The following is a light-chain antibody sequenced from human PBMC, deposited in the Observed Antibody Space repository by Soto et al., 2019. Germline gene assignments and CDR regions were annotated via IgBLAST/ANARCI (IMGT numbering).Light chain of an antibody. J-gene: IGLJ2*01. Sequence: QSALPQPASVSGSHGQSITISCTGTSSDIGAYNFVSWYQQHPGKAPKLMLYDVNIRPSGVSNRFSGSKSGNTASLTISGLQAEDEADYYCTSWTTSTAMIFGGGTKVTVL. CDR3: TSWTTSTAMI. CDR1: SSDIGAYNF. CDR2: DVN. V-gene: IGLV2-14*03.